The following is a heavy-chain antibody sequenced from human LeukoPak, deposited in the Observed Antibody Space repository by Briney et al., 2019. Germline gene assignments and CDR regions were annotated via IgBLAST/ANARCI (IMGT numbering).Heavy chain of an antibody. CDR3: ARARMVRGVTNYYYYYGMDV. V-gene: IGHV1-69*13. D-gene: IGHD3-10*01. Sequence: SVKVSCKASGGTFSSYAISWVRQAPGQGLEWMGGIIPIFGTANYAQKFQGRATITADESTSTAYMELSSLRSEDTAVYYCARARMVRGVTNYYYYYGMDVWGQGTTVTVSS. J-gene: IGHJ6*02. CDR2: IIPIFGTA. CDR1: GGTFSSYA.